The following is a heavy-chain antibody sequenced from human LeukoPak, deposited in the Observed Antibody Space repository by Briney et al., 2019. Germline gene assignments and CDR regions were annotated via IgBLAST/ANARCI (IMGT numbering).Heavy chain of an antibody. D-gene: IGHD6-13*01. J-gene: IGHJ4*02. CDR2: ISGSGGST. CDR1: GFTFSSYA. CDR3: AKEGPRIAAAGTLY. Sequence: GGSLRLSCAASGFTFSSYAMSWVHQAPGKGLEWVSAISGSGGSTYYADSMKGRFIISRDNSKNTLYLQMNSLRAEDTAVYYCAKEGPRIAAAGTLYWGQGTLVTVSS. V-gene: IGHV3-23*01.